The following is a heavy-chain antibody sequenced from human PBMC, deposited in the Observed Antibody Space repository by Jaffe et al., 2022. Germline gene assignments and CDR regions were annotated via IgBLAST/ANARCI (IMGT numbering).Heavy chain of an antibody. V-gene: IGHV3-48*03. Sequence: EVQLVESGGGLVQPGGSLRLSCAASGFTFSSYEMNWVRQAPGKGLEWVSYISSSGSTIYYADSVKGRFTISRDNAKNSLYLQMNSLRAEDTAVYYCARGLVGAIGFDIWGQGTMVTVSS. CDR2: ISSSGSTI. CDR1: GFTFSSYE. CDR3: ARGLVGAIGFDI. J-gene: IGHJ3*02. D-gene: IGHD1-26*01.